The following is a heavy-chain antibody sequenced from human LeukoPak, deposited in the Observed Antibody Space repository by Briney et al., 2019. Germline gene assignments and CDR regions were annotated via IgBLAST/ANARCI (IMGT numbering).Heavy chain of an antibody. J-gene: IGHJ6*04. V-gene: IGHV1-69*01. CDR2: IIPIFGTA. Sequence: EASVKVSCKASGSTFSSYAISWVRQAPGQGLEWMGGIIPIFGTANYAQKFQGRVTITADESTSTAYMELSSLRSEDTAVYYCARKAGSGSYYYYGMDVWGKGTTVTVSS. D-gene: IGHD3-10*01. CDR1: GSTFSSYA. CDR3: ARKAGSGSYYYYGMDV.